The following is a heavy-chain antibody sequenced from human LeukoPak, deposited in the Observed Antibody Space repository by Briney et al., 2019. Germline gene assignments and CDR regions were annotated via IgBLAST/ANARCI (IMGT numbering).Heavy chain of an antibody. CDR1: GFTFSDYY. CDR2: ISSSGSTI. V-gene: IGHV3-11*04. J-gene: IGHJ3*02. Sequence: GGSLRLSCAASGFTFSDYYMSWIRQAPGKGLEWVSYISSSGSTIYYADSVKGRFTIYRDNAKNSLYLQMNSLRAEDTAVYYCARSSHRLGYCSGGSCYSHAFDIWGQGTMVTVSS. CDR3: ARSSHRLGYCSGGSCYSHAFDI. D-gene: IGHD2-15*01.